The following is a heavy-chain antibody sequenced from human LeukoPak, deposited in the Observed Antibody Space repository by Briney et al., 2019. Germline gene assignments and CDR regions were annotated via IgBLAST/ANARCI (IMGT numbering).Heavy chain of an antibody. D-gene: IGHD6-13*01. CDR3: AKDRAAAGTPPFWFDP. J-gene: IGHJ5*02. CDR2: ISYDGSNK. CDR1: GFTFSSYG. Sequence: GGSLRLSCTASGFTFSSYGMHWVRQAQGKGLEWVAVISYDGSNKYYADSVKGRLTISRDNSKNKLYLQMNSLRGEDTAVYHCAKDRAAAGTPPFWFDPWGQGTLVTVSS. V-gene: IGHV3-30*18.